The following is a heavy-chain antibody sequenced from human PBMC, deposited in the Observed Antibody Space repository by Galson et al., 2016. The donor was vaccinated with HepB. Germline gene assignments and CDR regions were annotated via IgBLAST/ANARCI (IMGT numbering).Heavy chain of an antibody. CDR1: GFTFSNYA. V-gene: IGHV3-23*01. CDR2: ISRTSST. D-gene: IGHD5-24*01. CDR3: AQVGGPPGYNYPAPFDN. J-gene: IGHJ4*02. Sequence: LRLSCAASGFTFSNYAMTWVRQPPGKGLEWVSGISRTSSTYYAESVRGRFTISRDNFRSALTLQMNSLTAEDTALYYCAQVGGPPGYNYPAPFDNWGQGTLVTVSS.